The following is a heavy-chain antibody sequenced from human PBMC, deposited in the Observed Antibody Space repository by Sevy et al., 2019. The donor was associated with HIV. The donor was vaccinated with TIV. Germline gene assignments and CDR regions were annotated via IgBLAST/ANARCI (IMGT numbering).Heavy chain of an antibody. D-gene: IGHD2-21*01. J-gene: IGHJ5*02. CDR1: GFTFSSYW. Sequence: GESLKISCAASGFTFSSYWMHWVRQAPGKGLVWVSRINGDGSSTTYADSVKGRFTIARDNAKNTLYLQMNSLRAEDTAVDYCAKTSLGLWRGWFDPWGQGTLVTVSS. V-gene: IGHV3-74*01. CDR2: INGDGSST. CDR3: AKTSLGLWRGWFDP.